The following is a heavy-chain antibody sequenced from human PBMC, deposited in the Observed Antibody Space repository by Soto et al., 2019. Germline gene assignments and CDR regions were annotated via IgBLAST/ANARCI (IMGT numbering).Heavy chain of an antibody. CDR3: ARGLFYDSSGYYDY. D-gene: IGHD3-22*01. CDR1: GFTFSSYE. V-gene: IGHV3-48*03. Sequence: PGGSLRLSCAASGFTFSSYEMNWVRQAPGKGLEWVSYISSSGSTIYYADSVKGRFTISRDNAKDSLYLQMNSLRAEDTAVYYCARGLFYDSSGYYDYWGQGTLVTVSS. J-gene: IGHJ4*02. CDR2: ISSSGSTI.